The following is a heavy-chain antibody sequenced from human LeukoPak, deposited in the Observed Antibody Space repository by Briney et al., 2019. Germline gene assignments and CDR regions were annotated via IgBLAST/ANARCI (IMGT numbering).Heavy chain of an antibody. CDR2: ISAYNGNT. CDR3: ARDQADYGDSDQINFDY. V-gene: IGHV1-18*01. J-gene: IGHJ4*02. CDR1: GGTFSSYA. Sequence: VASVKVSCKASGGTFSSYAISWVRQAPGQGLEWMGWISAYNGNTNYAQKLQGRVTMTTDTSTSTAYMELRSLRSDDTAVYYCARDQADYGDSDQINFDYWGQGTLVTVSS. D-gene: IGHD4-17*01.